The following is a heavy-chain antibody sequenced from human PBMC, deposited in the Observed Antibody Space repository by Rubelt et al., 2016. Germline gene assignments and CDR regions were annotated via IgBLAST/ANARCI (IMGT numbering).Heavy chain of an antibody. J-gene: IGHJ5*02. CDR3: ARHEVVVIAIRSNNWFDP. Sequence: LKSRVTISVDTSKNQFSLKLSSVTAAATAVYYCARHEVVVIAIRSNNWFDPWGQGTLVTVSS. V-gene: IGHV4-39*01. D-gene: IGHD2-21*01.